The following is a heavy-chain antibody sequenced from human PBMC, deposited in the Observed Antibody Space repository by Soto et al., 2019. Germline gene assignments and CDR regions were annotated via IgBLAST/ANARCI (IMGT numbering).Heavy chain of an antibody. CDR2: ISKDGNSK. V-gene: IGHV3-30-3*01. CDR3: ARDPQGSYCYIDY. D-gene: IGHD3-10*01. J-gene: IGHJ4*02. CDR1: GFTFSSYA. Sequence: GGSLRLSCAASGFTFSSYAIHLVRQAPGKGLEWVTIISKDGNSKHYADSVKGRFTISRDNSKNTLFLQMNSLRAEDTAVYYCARDPQGSYCYIDYWGQGTPVTV.